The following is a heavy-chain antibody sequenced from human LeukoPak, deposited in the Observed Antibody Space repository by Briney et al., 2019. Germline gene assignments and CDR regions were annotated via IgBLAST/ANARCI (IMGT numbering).Heavy chain of an antibody. J-gene: IGHJ4*02. D-gene: IGHD3-22*01. Sequence: GGSLRLSCAASGFTLSNYWMNWVRQAPGKGLEWVGRIKSKTDGGTTDYAAPVKGRFTISRDDSKNTLYLQMNSLKTEDTAVYYCTTALPMDYYDSSGYPFDYWGQGTLVTVSS. CDR1: GFTLSNYW. CDR2: IKSKTDGGTT. CDR3: TTALPMDYYDSSGYPFDY. V-gene: IGHV3-15*01.